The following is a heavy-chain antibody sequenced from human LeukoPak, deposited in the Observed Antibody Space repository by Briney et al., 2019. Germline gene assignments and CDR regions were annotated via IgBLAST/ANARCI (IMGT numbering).Heavy chain of an antibody. CDR1: KYAFTTYY. CDR2: INPTGGNT. V-gene: IGHV1-46*01. J-gene: IGHJ4*02. CDR3: ARAPEDNWNDEALDY. Sequence: GASVKVSCKASKYAFTTYYIHWVRQAPGQEREWMGIINPTGGNTSYAQKFQGRVTMTRDTSTSTIYMELSSLRSEDTAVYYCARAPEDNWNDEALDYWGQGTLVTVSP. D-gene: IGHD1-20*01.